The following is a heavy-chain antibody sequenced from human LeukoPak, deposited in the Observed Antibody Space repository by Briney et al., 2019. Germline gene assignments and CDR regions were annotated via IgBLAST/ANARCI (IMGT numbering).Heavy chain of an antibody. D-gene: IGHD6-6*01. V-gene: IGHV4-59*01. CDR1: GGSISSYY. J-gene: IGHJ5*02. CDR3: ARDSSIAARGWFDP. Sequence: SETLSLTCTVSGGSISSYYWSWIRQPPGKGLEWIWYIYYSGSTNYNPSLKSRVTISVDTSKNQFSLKLSSVTAADTAVYYCARDSSIAARGWFDPWGQGTLVTVSS. CDR2: IYYSGST.